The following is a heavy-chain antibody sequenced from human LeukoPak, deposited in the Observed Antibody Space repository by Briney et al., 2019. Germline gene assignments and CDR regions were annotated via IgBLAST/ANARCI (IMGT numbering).Heavy chain of an antibody. CDR1: GGSISSGSYY. CDR3: ARDPGSSSWLPYYFDY. D-gene: IGHD6-13*01. V-gene: IGHV4-61*02. Sequence: PSQTLSLTCTVSGGSISSGSYYWSWIRQPAGKGLEWIGRIYTSGSTNYNPSLKSRVTISVDTSKNQFSLKLSSVTAADTAVYYCARDPGSSSWLPYYFDYWGQGTLVTVSS. J-gene: IGHJ4*02. CDR2: IYTSGST.